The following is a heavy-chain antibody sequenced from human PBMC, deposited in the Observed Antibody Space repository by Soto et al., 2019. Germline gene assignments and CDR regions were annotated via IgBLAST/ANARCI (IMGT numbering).Heavy chain of an antibody. CDR2: MNPFTGTT. J-gene: IGHJ4*02. Sequence: ASVKVSCKASGYTFANYHMHWLRQAPGQGLEWMGIMNPFTGTTTYAQKFQGRVTMTRDTSTTTAYMELSSLRAEDTAVYYCAKNYDYWGQGTRVTVSS. V-gene: IGHV1-46*01. CDR1: GYTFANYH. D-gene: IGHD3-10*01. CDR3: AKNYDY.